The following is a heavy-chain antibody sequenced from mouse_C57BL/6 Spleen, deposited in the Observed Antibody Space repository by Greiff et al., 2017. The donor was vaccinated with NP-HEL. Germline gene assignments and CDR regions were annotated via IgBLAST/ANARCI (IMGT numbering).Heavy chain of an antibody. CDR1: GFSFNTYA. V-gene: IGHV10-1*01. Sequence: EVQLVESGGGLVQPKGSLKLSCAASGFSFNTYAMNWVRQAPGKGLEWVARIRSKSNNYATYYADSVKDRFTISRDDSESMLYLQMNNLKTEDTAMYYCVRDYDGWENYAMDYWGQGTSVTVSS. CDR3: VRDYDGWENYAMDY. D-gene: IGHD2-4*01. J-gene: IGHJ4*01. CDR2: IRSKSNNYAT.